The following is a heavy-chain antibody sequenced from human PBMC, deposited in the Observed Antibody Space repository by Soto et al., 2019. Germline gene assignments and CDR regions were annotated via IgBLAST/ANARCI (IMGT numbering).Heavy chain of an antibody. D-gene: IGHD6-6*01. CDR3: ARASSIAARGFDY. Sequence: ESGGGVVQPGRSLRLSCAASGFTFSSYGMHWVRQAPGKGLEWVAVIWYDGSNKYYADSVKGRFTISRDNSKNTLYLQMNSLRAEDTAVYYCARASSIAARGFDYWGQGTLVTVSS. V-gene: IGHV3-33*01. CDR1: GFTFSSYG. J-gene: IGHJ4*02. CDR2: IWYDGSNK.